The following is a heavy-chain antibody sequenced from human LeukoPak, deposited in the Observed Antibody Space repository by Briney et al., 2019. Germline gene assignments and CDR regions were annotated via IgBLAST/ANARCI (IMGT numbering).Heavy chain of an antibody. Sequence: PSETLPLTCTVSGGSISSYYWSWIRQPPGKGLEWIGYIYYSGSTNYNPSLKSRVTISVDTSKNQFSLKLSSVTAADTAVYYCARDLQHYNILTGYSPGAFDIWGQGTMVTVSS. CDR3: ARDLQHYNILTGYSPGAFDI. D-gene: IGHD3-9*01. J-gene: IGHJ3*02. CDR1: GGSISSYY. V-gene: IGHV4-59*01. CDR2: IYYSGST.